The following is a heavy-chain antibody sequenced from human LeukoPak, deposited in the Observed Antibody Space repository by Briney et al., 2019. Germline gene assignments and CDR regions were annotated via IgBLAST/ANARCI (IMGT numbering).Heavy chain of an antibody. D-gene: IGHD6-19*01. CDR2: IYSGDTT. Sequence: GGSLRLSCAASGFTVSTNYMSWVRQAPGKGLEWVSVIYSGDTTFYADSVRGKFTISRDNSKNTLYLQMNSLTAEDTAVYYCARGYSSLDPWGQGTLVTVSS. CDR3: ARGYSSLDP. CDR1: GFTVSTNY. J-gene: IGHJ5*02. V-gene: IGHV3-66*01.